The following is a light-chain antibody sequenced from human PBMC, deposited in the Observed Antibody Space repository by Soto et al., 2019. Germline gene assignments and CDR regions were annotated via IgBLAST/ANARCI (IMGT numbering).Light chain of an antibody. Sequence: EIVLTQSPGTLSLSPGERATLSCRASQSVGSNYLAWYQQTPGQAPRLLIHGASTRATGIPDRFSGSGSGTDFTLTLSRLESEDSAVYYCHQYASSPLTFGQGTRLXIK. V-gene: IGKV3-20*01. CDR2: GAS. CDR3: HQYASSPLT. CDR1: QSVGSNY. J-gene: IGKJ5*01.